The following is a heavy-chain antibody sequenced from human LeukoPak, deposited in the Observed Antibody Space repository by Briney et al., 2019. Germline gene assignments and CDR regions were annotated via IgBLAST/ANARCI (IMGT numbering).Heavy chain of an antibody. CDR2: INPSGGST. V-gene: IGHV1-46*01. D-gene: IGHD3-10*01. CDR1: GYTFTSYY. Sequence: ASVKVSCKASGYTFTSYYMHWVRQAPGHGLEWMGIINPSGGSTSYAQKFQGRVTMTRDTSTSTVYMELSSLRSEDTAVYYCARGGTVLWFGELFPQGNWFDPWGQGTLVTVSS. J-gene: IGHJ5*02. CDR3: ARGGTVLWFGELFPQGNWFDP.